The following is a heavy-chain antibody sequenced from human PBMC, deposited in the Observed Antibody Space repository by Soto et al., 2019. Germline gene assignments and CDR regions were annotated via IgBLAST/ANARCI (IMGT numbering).Heavy chain of an antibody. Sequence: GGSLRLSCVASGFTFSSYAMSWVRQAPGKGLEWVSAISGSGGSTYYADSVKGRFTISRDNSKNTLYLQMNSLRAEDTAVYYCAKDREQYCSGGSCYYYYGMDVWGQGTTVTVSS. J-gene: IGHJ6*02. CDR1: GFTFSSYA. D-gene: IGHD2-15*01. CDR3: AKDREQYCSGGSCYYYYGMDV. V-gene: IGHV3-23*01. CDR2: ISGSGGST.